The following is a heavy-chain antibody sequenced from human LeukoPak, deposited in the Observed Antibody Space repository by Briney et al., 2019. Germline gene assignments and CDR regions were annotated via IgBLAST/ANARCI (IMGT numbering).Heavy chain of an antibody. CDR2: IRDDGGAT. Sequence: GGSLRLSCAASGFTFSDYFMTWIRQAPGKGLEWVAFIRDDGGATYYSDSVKGRFTISRDNSKNTLFLLMNSLRAEDTAVYYCVKDFDYVWGSFDYWGQGTLVTVSS. D-gene: IGHD3-16*01. CDR3: VKDFDYVWGSFDY. CDR1: GFTFSDYF. J-gene: IGHJ4*02. V-gene: IGHV3-30*02.